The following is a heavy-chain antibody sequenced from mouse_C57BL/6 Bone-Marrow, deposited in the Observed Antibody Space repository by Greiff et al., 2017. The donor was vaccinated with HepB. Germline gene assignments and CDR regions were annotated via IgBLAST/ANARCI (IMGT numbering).Heavy chain of an antibody. Sequence: EVKLMESGPVLVKPGASVKMSCKASGYTFTDYYMNWVKQSHGKSLEWIGVINPYNGGTSYNQKFKGKATLTVDKSSSTAYMELNSLTSEDSAVYYCARLVRCFAYWGQGTLVTVSA. CDR1: GYTFTDYY. V-gene: IGHV1-19*01. CDR3: ARLVRCFAY. CDR2: INPYNGGT. J-gene: IGHJ3*01. D-gene: IGHD1-1*01.